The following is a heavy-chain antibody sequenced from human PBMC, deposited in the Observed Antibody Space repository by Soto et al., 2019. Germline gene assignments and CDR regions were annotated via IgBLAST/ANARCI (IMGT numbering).Heavy chain of an antibody. CDR3: AAHPGGGGY. Sequence: EVQLVESGGGLIQPGGSLRLSCAVSGFTVSNNYMSWVRQAPGKGLEGVSVIYSGGYTAYGDSVKGRFTISRDNSKNTLFFKTKRLTAGDPGVFYRAAHPGGGGYWGQGTLVTVSS. CDR1: GFTVSNNY. CDR2: IYSGGYT. J-gene: IGHJ4*02. D-gene: IGHD3-10*01. V-gene: IGHV3-53*01.